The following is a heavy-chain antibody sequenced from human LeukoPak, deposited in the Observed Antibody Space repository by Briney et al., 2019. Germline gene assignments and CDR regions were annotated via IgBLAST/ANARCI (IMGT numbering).Heavy chain of an antibody. V-gene: IGHV4-61*02. CDR2: IYTSGST. J-gene: IGHJ4*02. D-gene: IGHD6-19*01. CDR1: GGSISSGSYY. CDR3: SRAKSSGWYGEGVDY. Sequence: SQTLSLTCTVSGGSISSGSYYWSWIRQPAGKGLEWIGRIYTSGSTNYNPSLKSRVTISVDTSKNQFSLKLSSVTAADTAVYYFSRAKSSGWYGEGVDYWGQGTLVTVSS.